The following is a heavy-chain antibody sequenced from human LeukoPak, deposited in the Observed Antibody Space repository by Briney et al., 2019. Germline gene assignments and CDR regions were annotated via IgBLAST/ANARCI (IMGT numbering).Heavy chain of an antibody. CDR2: TSYDGNNK. Sequence: GSLRLSCAASGFTFSSYGMHWVRQAPGKGLEWVAVTSYDGNNKYYADSVKGRFTISRDNSKNTLYLQMNSLRAEDTSVYYCARGPSGYHNTGGQGTLVTVSS. J-gene: IGHJ4*02. V-gene: IGHV3-30*19. D-gene: IGHD5-12*01. CDR1: GFTFSSYG. CDR3: ARGPSGYHNT.